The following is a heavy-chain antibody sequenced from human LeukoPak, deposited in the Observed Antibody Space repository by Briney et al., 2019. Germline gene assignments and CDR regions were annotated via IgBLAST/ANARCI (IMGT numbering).Heavy chain of an antibody. D-gene: IGHD1-7*01. CDR3: ARLDANFADF. V-gene: IGHV6-1*01. CDR2: TYYRSRWYN. CDR1: GDSVSSNSAA. Sequence: SQTLSLTCALSGDSVSSNSAAWNWIRQSPSRGLEWLGRTYYRSRWYNDYAVSVKSRISISPDTSRNQFSLQLDSVTPEDTAVYYCARLDANFADFWGQGTLVTVSS. J-gene: IGHJ4*02.